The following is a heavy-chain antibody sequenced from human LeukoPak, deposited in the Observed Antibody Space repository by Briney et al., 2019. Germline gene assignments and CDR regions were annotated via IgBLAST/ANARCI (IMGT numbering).Heavy chain of an antibody. CDR2: IYTSGST. Sequence: SETLSLTCTVSGGSFSSYYWSWIRQPAGKGLEWIGRIYTSGSTNYNPSLKSRVTMSVDTSKNQFSLKLSSVTAADTAVYYCARDDIVATMGRGYYYYGMDVWGQGATVAVSS. V-gene: IGHV4-4*07. CDR1: GGSFSSYY. J-gene: IGHJ6*01. D-gene: IGHD5-12*01. CDR3: ARDDIVATMGRGYYYYGMDV.